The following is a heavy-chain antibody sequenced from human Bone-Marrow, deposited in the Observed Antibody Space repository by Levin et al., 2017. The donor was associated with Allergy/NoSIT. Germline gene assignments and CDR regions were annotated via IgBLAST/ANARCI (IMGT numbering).Heavy chain of an antibody. J-gene: IGHJ3*02. CDR3: ARVCGGSCFDAFDI. Sequence: RASETLSLTCAVSGGSISSGGYSWSWIRQPPGKGLEWIGYIYHSGSTYYNPSLKSRVTISVDRSKNQFSLKLSSVTAADTAVYYCARVCGGSCFDAFDIWGQGTMVTVSS. CDR1: GGSISSGGYS. D-gene: IGHD2-15*01. V-gene: IGHV4-30-2*01. CDR2: IYHSGST.